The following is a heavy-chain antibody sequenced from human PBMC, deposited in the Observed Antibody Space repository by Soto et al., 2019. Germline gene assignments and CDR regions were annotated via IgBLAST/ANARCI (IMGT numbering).Heavy chain of an antibody. Sequence: PXASLKISWEGSDNRFTSYWIGWVRQLPGKGLEWMGIIYPGDSDTRYSPSFQGQVTISADKSISTAYLQWSSLKASDTAMYYCARYYDSSGYYFDYWGQGTLVTVSS. CDR3: ARYYDSSGYYFDY. V-gene: IGHV5-51*03. J-gene: IGHJ4*02. D-gene: IGHD3-22*01. CDR1: DNRFTSYW. CDR2: IYPGDSDT.